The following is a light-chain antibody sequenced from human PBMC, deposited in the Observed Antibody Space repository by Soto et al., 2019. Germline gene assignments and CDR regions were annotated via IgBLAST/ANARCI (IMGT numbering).Light chain of an antibody. CDR1: SSDVGGYNY. J-gene: IGLJ2*01. CDR2: DVS. V-gene: IGLV2-11*01. Sequence: QSALTQPRSVSGSPGQSVTISCTGTSSDVGGYNYVSWYQQHPGKAPKLMIYDVSKRPSGVPDRFSGSKSGNTASLTISGLQAEDEADYYCCSYAGSHVFGGGTKVTVL. CDR3: CSYAGSHV.